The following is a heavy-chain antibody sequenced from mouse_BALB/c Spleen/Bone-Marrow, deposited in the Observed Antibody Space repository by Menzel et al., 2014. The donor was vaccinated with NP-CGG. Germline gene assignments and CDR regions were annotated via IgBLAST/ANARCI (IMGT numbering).Heavy chain of an antibody. CDR1: GFTFTDYY. CDR3: ARDDYYAMDY. Sequence: EVKLVESGGGLVQPGGSLRLSCATSGFTFTDYYMSWVRQPPGKALEWLGFIRNKANGYTTEYSASVKGRFTISRDNSQSILYLQMNSLRADDSATYYCARDDYYAMDYWGQGTSVTGSS. J-gene: IGHJ4*01. CDR2: IRNKANGYTT. V-gene: IGHV7-3*02.